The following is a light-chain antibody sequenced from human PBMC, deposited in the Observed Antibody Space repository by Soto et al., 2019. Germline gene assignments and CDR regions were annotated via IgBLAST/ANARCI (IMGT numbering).Light chain of an antibody. Sequence: QSALTQPRSVSGSPGQSVTISCTGTSSDVGTYNFVSWYQQHPGKAPKFMIYDVTKRPSGVPDRFSGSKSGNTSSLTISGLQAEDEADYYCCSYVGSYTSYVFGTGTKHIVL. CDR2: DVT. CDR1: SSDVGTYNF. J-gene: IGLJ1*01. V-gene: IGLV2-11*01. CDR3: CSYVGSYTSYV.